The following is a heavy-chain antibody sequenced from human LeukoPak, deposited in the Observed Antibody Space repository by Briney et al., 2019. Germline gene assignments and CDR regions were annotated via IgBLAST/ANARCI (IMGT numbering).Heavy chain of an antibody. Sequence: HPGGSLRLSCAASGFTFRNHAMSWVRQAPGKGLEWVSRINKDGSVTDYAESVKGRFSISRDNAKNTLYLQMNSLRVEDTAIYYCVKVRGRARVGYFDYWGQGTLVTVSS. CDR2: INKDGSVT. V-gene: IGHV3-23*03. D-gene: IGHD1-26*01. J-gene: IGHJ4*02. CDR1: GFTFRNHA. CDR3: VKVRGRARVGYFDY.